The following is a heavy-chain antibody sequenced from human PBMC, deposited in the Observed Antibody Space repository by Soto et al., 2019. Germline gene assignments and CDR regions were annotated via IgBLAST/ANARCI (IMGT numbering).Heavy chain of an antibody. CDR2: SNHSGST. V-gene: IGHV4-34*01. CDR3: ARGVSALLGSQGRLRDY. J-gene: IGHJ4*02. Sequence: QVQLQQWGAGLLKPSETLSLTCAVYGGSLSGYYWYWIRQPPGKGLEWIGESNHSGSTNYNPSLNTRVPTAIDTSKNQFSLKLSSVTAADTAVYYCARGVSALLGSQGRLRDYWGPGTLVTVSS. CDR1: GGSLSGYY. D-gene: IGHD1-26*01.